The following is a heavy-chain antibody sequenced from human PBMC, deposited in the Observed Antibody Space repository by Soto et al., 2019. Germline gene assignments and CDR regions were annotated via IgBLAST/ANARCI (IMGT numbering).Heavy chain of an antibody. Sequence: PGGSMGLSCAASGFTFSSYGMHWVRQAPGKGLEWVSSISSSSSYIYYADSVKGRFTISRDNAKNSLYLQMNSLRAEDTAVYYCARGQYSYGYYFDYWGQGTLVTSPQ. CDR2: ISSSSSYI. D-gene: IGHD5-18*01. CDR1: GFTFSSYG. V-gene: IGHV3-21*01. CDR3: ARGQYSYGYYFDY. J-gene: IGHJ4*02.